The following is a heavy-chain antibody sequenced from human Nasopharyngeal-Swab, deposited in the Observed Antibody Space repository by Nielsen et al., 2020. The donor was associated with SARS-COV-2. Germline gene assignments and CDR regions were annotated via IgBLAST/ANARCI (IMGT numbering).Heavy chain of an antibody. CDR2: ISGSGGST. V-gene: IGHV3-23*01. Sequence: GESLKISCAASGFTFSSYAMSWVRQAPGKGLEWVSAISGSGGSTYYADSVKGQFTISRDNSKNTLYLQMNSLRAEDTAVYYCAKDYNSVGWGSNKIYYMDVWGKGTTVTVSS. D-gene: IGHD3-16*01. CDR1: GFTFSSYA. CDR3: AKDYNSVGWGSNKIYYMDV. J-gene: IGHJ6*03.